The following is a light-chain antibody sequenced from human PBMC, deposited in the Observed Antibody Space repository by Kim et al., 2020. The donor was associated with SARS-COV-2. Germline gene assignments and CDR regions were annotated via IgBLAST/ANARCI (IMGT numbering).Light chain of an antibody. V-gene: IGLV2-14*01. CDR2: DVS. CDR1: SSDVGGYNY. Sequence: QSALTQPASVSGSPGQSITISCTRTSSDVGGYNYVSWYQQHPGKAPKLMIYDVSKRPSGVSNRFSGSKSGNTASLTISGLQAEDEADYYCSSYTSSSTFVFGGGTKLTVL. CDR3: SSYTSSSTFV. J-gene: IGLJ2*01.